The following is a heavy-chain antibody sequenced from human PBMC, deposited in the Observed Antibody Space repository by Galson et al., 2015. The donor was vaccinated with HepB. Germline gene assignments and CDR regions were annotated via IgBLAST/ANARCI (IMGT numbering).Heavy chain of an antibody. J-gene: IGHJ4*02. CDR2: IVVGSGNT. V-gene: IGHV1-58*01. CDR1: GFTFTSSA. Sequence: SVKVSCKASGFTFTSSAVQWVRQARGQRLEWIGWIVVGSGNTNYAQKFQERVTITRDMSTSTAYMELSSLRSEDTAVYYCAADSDSSGYYGKFDYWGQGTLVTVSS. D-gene: IGHD3-22*01. CDR3: AADSDSSGYYGKFDY.